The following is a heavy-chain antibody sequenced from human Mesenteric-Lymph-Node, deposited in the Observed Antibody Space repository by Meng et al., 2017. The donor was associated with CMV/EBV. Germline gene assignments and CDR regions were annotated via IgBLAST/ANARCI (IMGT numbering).Heavy chain of an antibody. D-gene: IGHD4-11*01. J-gene: IGHJ4*02. CDR2: IIPILGIA. CDR1: GGTFSSYT. V-gene: IGHV1-69*02. Sequence: SVKVSCKASGGTFSSYTISWVRQAPGQGLEWMGRIIPILGIANYAQKFQGRVTITADKSTNTAYMELSSLRSEDTAVYYCARPNTYSNSMGFDYWGQGTLVTVSS. CDR3: ARPNTYSNSMGFDY.